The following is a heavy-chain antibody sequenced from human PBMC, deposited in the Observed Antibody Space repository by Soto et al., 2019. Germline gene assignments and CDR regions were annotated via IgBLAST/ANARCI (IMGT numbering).Heavy chain of an antibody. D-gene: IGHD7-27*01. V-gene: IGHV3-21*01. J-gene: IGHJ4*02. CDR2: ISSSRSYI. CDR3: VRDLLGSGGHFDY. CDR1: GFTFSSYS. Sequence: GGSLRLSCAASGFTFSSYSMNWVRRAPGKGLEWVSSISSSRSYIYYADSVKGRFTISRDNSRNTVYLQMNSLRAEDTAVYHCVRDLLGSGGHFDYWGQGTPVTVSS.